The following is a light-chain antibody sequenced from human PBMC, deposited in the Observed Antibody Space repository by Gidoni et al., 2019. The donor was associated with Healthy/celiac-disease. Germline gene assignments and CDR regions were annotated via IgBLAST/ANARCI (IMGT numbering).Light chain of an antibody. V-gene: IGKV4-1*01. CDR3: QQYYSTPLT. CDR2: CAS. CDR1: QSVLYSSNNKNY. J-gene: IGKJ1*01. Sequence: DIVMTQSPASLAASMGEKATINCKSSQSVLYSSNNKNYLAWYQQKPGQPPKLLIYCASTRESGVPDRFSGSGSGTDFTLTISSLQAEDFAVYYCQQYYSTPLTFXQXTKVEIK.